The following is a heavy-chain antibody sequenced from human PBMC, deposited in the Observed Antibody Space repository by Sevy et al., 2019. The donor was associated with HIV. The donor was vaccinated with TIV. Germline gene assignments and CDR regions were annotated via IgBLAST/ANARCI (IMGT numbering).Heavy chain of an antibody. V-gene: IGHV3-15*01. Sequence: GGSLRLSCSAFGFPFNKEWMSWVRQAPGKGLEWVGRIKSKKDGGATDYATPANGRFTISRDDSKNTLYLQMNSLKSEDTGFYYCSSQGERYWGLGTLVTVSS. CDR1: GFPFNKEW. D-gene: IGHD3-16*01. CDR3: SSQGERY. CDR2: IKSKKDGGAT. J-gene: IGHJ4*02.